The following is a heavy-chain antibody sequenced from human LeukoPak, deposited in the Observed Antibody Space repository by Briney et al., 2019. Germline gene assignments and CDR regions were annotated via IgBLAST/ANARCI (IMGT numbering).Heavy chain of an antibody. CDR1: GGSFSGYC. J-gene: IGHJ4*02. Sequence: SETLSLTCAVYGGSFSGYCWSWIRQPPGKGLEWIGEINHSGSTNYNPSLKSRVTISVDTSKNQFSLKLSSVTAADTAVYYCARVGHGYCSGGSCSGYFDYWGQGTLVTVSS. CDR2: INHSGST. CDR3: ARVGHGYCSGGSCSGYFDY. V-gene: IGHV4-34*01. D-gene: IGHD2-15*01.